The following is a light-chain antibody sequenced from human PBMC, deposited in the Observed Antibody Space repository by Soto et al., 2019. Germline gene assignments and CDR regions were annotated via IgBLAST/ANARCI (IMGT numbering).Light chain of an antibody. V-gene: IGKV3-15*01. CDR2: GAS. CDR1: QSVSSN. CDR3: QQYNNWPLT. Sequence: EVVMTQSPATLSVYPGERATLSCRASQSVSSNLAWYQQKPGQSPRLLIYGASTRATGIPARFSGSGSGTEFTLTISSLQSEDFAVYYCQQYNNWPLTFGQGTKVDIK. J-gene: IGKJ1*01.